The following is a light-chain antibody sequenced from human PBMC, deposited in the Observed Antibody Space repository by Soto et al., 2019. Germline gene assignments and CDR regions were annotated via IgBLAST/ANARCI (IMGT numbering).Light chain of an antibody. Sequence: EIVMTQSPATLSVSPGERATLSCRASQSVSSNLAWYQQKPGQAPRLLIYGASSRAAGIPDRFSGSGSGTDFTLTISRLEPEDFAVYYCQQYSTSPITFGQGTRLEI. CDR1: QSVSSN. V-gene: IGKV3-20*01. CDR2: GAS. CDR3: QQYSTSPIT. J-gene: IGKJ5*01.